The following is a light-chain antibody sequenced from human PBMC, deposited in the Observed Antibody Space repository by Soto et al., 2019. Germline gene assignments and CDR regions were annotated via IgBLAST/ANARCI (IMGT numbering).Light chain of an antibody. CDR2: KAS. Sequence: DIQMTQSPSTLSASVGDRVTITCRASQSISNSLAWYQQKPGKAPKLLIYKASNLASGVPSRFSGRRSGTEFTLTISSLQPDDFATYYCQHYNDYSPYTFGQGTKLEIK. CDR3: QHYNDYSPYT. J-gene: IGKJ2*01. CDR1: QSISNS. V-gene: IGKV1-5*03.